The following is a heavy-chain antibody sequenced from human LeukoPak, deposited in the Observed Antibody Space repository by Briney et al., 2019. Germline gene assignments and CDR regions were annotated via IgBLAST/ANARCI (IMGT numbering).Heavy chain of an antibody. CDR3: VKDSEVLNY. CDR1: GFGFNNYG. D-gene: IGHD3-10*01. CDR2: IRNDASET. V-gene: IGHV3-30*02. Sequence: PGGSLRLSCAASGFGFNNYGMHWVRQAPGKGLEWVTFIRNDASETFYGDSVKGRFTVSRDNSKNTQYLQMNSLRIEDTAVYYCVKDSEVLNYWGQGTLVTVSS. J-gene: IGHJ4*02.